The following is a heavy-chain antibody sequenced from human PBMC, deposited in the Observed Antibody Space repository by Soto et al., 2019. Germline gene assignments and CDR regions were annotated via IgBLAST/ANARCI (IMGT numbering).Heavy chain of an antibody. D-gene: IGHD2-15*01. CDR1: GCSLSRGGFS. V-gene: IGHV4-30-2*01. CDR2: IYHSGST. CDR3: ARWVEVSLDYFDS. Sequence: SETPFPTCALSGCSLSRGGFSWGWVPAPPGKGLEWIGYIYHSGSTNYNPSLKSRVTISVDTSKNQFSLKLSSVTAADTAVYYCARWVEVSLDYFDSWGQGTPVTVSS. J-gene: IGHJ4*02.